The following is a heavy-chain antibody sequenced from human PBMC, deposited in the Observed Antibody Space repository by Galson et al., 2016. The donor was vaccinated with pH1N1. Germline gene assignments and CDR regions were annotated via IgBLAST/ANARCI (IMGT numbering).Heavy chain of an antibody. D-gene: IGHD5-12*01. CDR1: GFTFTSYA. V-gene: IGHV3-30*04. CDR3: ARDSEYSGHEGFH. Sequence: SLRLSCAASGFTFTSYAMHWVRQAPGKGLEWVAVILYDGTNEYYADSVKGRFTISRDKTRSTVHLQMNSLRTEDTAVYYCARDSEYSGHEGFHWAQGTLVIVSS. J-gene: IGHJ4*02. CDR2: ILYDGTNE.